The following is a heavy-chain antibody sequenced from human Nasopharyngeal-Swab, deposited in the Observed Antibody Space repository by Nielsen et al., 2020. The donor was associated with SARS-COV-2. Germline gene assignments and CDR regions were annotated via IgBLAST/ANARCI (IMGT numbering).Heavy chain of an antibody. J-gene: IGHJ4*02. V-gene: IGHV3-53*01. D-gene: IGHD5-12*01. Sequence: VRQAPGKGLEWVSVIYSGGSTYYADSVKGRFTISRDNSKNTLYLQMNSLRAEDTAVYYCARDSVSGYGHGYWGQGPLVTVSS. CDR3: ARDSVSGYGHGY. CDR2: IYSGGST.